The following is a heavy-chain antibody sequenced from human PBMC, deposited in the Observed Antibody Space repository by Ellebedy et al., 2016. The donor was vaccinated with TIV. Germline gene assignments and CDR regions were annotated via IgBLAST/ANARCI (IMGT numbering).Heavy chain of an antibody. V-gene: IGHV3-11*01. CDR1: GFPFSDYY. CDR3: ARLDWSDVDLRHFYFVD. Sequence: GGSLRLSCAASGFPFSDYYMSWIRQAPGKGLEWVSFFTSGGTIYYADSVKCRFTNSRDNAKNSLSLHMNSLRAEDTAVYYCARLDWSDVDLRHFYFVDWGQGTQVTVSS. J-gene: IGHJ4*02. D-gene: IGHD1-1*01. CDR2: FTSGGTI.